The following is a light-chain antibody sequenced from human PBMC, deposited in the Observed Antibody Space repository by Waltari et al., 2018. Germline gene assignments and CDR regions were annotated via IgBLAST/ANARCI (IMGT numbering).Light chain of an antibody. CDR3: CSYADGNTYL. CDR2: DVT. V-gene: IGLV2-11*01. J-gene: IGLJ1*01. CDR1: NSDVGGYLY. Sequence: QSALTQPPSVSGSPGQSVPISCTGTNSDVGGYLYVSWYQRRPGQAPKVLIYDVTYRASGVPNRFSGSKSGNTASLTISGLRPDDEADYFCCSYADGNTYLFGSGTYVTVL.